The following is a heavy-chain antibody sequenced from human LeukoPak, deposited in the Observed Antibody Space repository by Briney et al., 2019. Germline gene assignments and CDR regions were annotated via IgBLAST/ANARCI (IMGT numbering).Heavy chain of an antibody. CDR3: ARVRYFDWFPDAFDI. D-gene: IGHD3-9*01. Sequence: PGASLRLSCAASGFTFSSYSMNWVRQVPGNGLEWVSSISSSSSYIYYADSVKGRFTSSRDNAKNSLYLQMNSLRAEDTAVYYCARVRYFDWFPDAFDIWGQGTMVTVSS. CDR2: ISSSSSYI. J-gene: IGHJ3*02. V-gene: IGHV3-21*01. CDR1: GFTFSSYS.